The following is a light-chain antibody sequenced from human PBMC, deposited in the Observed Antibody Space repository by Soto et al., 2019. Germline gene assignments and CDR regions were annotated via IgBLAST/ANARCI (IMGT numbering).Light chain of an antibody. J-gene: IGKJ2*01. CDR1: QSVSLNY. V-gene: IGKV3-20*01. CDR3: QQYGSSPYT. CDR2: GAS. Sequence: EIVLTQSPGTLSLSPGERTTLSCRASQSVSLNYLAWYQQKPGQTPRLLIYGASNRATGIPDRFSAGGSGTDFTLTMTRLEPEDLAVYYCQQYGSSPYTFGQGTKLEIK.